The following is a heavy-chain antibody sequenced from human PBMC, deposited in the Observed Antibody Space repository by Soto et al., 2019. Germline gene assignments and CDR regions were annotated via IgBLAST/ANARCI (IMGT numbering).Heavy chain of an antibody. CDR3: ARGRGYCISTSCYWFDP. D-gene: IGHD2-2*01. V-gene: IGHV1-18*01. J-gene: IGHJ5*02. CDR1: GYTFTSYG. CDR2: ISAYNGNT. Sequence: QVQLVQSGAEVKKPGASVKVSCKASGYTFTSYGISWVRQAPGQGLEWMGWISAYNGNTNYAQKLQGRVTMTTDTYXSXXYMELRSLRSDDTAVYYCARGRGYCISTSCYWFDPWGQGTLVTVSS.